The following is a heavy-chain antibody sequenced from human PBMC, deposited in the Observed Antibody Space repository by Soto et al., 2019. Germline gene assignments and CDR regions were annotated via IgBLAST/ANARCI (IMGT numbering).Heavy chain of an antibody. D-gene: IGHD6-13*01. V-gene: IGHV1-18*01. CDR1: GYNFSRYG. J-gene: IGHJ4*02. Sequence: GAPVKGSSKASGYNFSRYGISWVGQAPGQGLDWMGWISAYNGNTNYAQKLQGRVTMPPDTSTSKAYMELRSLRSDDTAVYYCARVGAAAGMAPDYWGQGTLVTVSS. CDR2: ISAYNGNT. CDR3: ARVGAAAGMAPDY.